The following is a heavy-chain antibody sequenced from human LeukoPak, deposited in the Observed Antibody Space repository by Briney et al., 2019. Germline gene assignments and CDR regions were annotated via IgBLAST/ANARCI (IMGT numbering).Heavy chain of an antibody. J-gene: IGHJ4*02. V-gene: IGHV3-30*04. CDR2: ISYDGSNK. D-gene: IGHD4-23*01. CDR3: AKDGYYGGNAPTYFDY. Sequence: GGSLRLSCAASGFTFSSYAMHWVRQAPGKGLEWVAVISYDGSNKYYADSVKGRFTISRDNTKNTLYLQMNSLRAEDTAVYYCAKDGYYGGNAPTYFDYWGQGTLVTVSS. CDR1: GFTFSSYA.